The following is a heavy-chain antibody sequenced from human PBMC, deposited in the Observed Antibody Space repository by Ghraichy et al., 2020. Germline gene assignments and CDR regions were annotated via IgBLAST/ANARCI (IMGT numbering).Heavy chain of an antibody. J-gene: IGHJ4*02. V-gene: IGHV1-69*04. CDR2: IIPILGIA. CDR1: GGTFSSYT. Sequence: SVKVSCKASGGTFSSYTISWVRQAPGQGLEWMGRIIPILGIANYAQKFQGRVTITADKSTSTAYMELSSLRSEDTAVYYCAREGEGAYCGGDCYGYFDYWGQGTLVTVSS. D-gene: IGHD2-21*02. CDR3: AREGEGAYCGGDCYGYFDY.